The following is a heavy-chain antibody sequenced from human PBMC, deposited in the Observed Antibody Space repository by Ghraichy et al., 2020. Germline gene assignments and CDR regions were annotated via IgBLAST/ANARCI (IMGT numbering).Heavy chain of an antibody. CDR3: ARVDY. Sequence: GGSLRLSCAASGFTFSSYAMHWVRQAPGKGLEWVAVISYDGSNKYYADSVKGRFTISRDNSKNTLYLQMNSLRAEDTAVYYCARVDYWGQGTLVTVSS. CDR1: GFTFSSYA. CDR2: ISYDGSNK. V-gene: IGHV3-30*04. J-gene: IGHJ4*02.